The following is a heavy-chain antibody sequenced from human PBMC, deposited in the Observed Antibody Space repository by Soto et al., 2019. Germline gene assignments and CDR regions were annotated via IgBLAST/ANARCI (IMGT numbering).Heavy chain of an antibody. D-gene: IGHD4-17*01. CDR2: ISSSSSTI. CDR1: GFTFSSYS. Sequence: PGGSLRLSCAASGFTFSSYSMNWVRQAPGKGLEWVSYISSSSSTIYYADSVKGRFTISRDNAKNSLYLQMNSLRAEDTAVYYCARVPTPITVTTPVPYYWGQGTLVTVSS. CDR3: ARVPTPITVTTPVPYY. V-gene: IGHV3-48*01. J-gene: IGHJ4*02.